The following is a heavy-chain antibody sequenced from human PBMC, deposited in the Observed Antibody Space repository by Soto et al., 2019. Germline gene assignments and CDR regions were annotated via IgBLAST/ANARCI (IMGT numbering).Heavy chain of an antibody. CDR2: INPNSGGT. CDR3: ARVSLRFLEWLLYESAFDI. J-gene: IGHJ3*02. D-gene: IGHD3-3*01. Sequence: ASVQVSCKASGYTFTGYYMHWVRQAPGQGLEWMGWINPNSGGTNYAQKFQGRVTMTRDTSISTAYMELSRLRSDDTAVYYCARVSLRFLEWLLYESAFDIWGQGTMVTVSS. V-gene: IGHV1-2*02. CDR1: GYTFTGYY.